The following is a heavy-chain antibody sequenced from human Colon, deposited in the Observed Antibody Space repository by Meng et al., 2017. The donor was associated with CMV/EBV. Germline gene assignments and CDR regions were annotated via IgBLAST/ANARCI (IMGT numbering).Heavy chain of an antibody. J-gene: IGHJ4*02. CDR3: ARVDSGRQGIDY. CDR2: IYHSGTG. V-gene: IGHV4-38-2*02. CDR1: GYSISSGYY. Sequence: SETLSLTCTVSGYSISSGYYWGWIRQSPGQGLEWIANIYHSGTGADNPSLKSRVTLSVDTSRNQFSLKLASVTAADTAVYYCARVDSGRQGIDYWGQGTLVTSPQ. D-gene: IGHD6-19*01.